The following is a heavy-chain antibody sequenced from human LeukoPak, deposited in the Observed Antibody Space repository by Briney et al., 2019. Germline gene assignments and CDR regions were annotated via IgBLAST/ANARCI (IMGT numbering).Heavy chain of an antibody. CDR1: GFXXSSYX. J-gene: IGHJ5*02. D-gene: IGHD3-16*01. Sequence: GFXXLXXAASGFXXSSYXXHXVRQAPGKGLEWVAVISYDGSNKYYADSVKGRFTISRDNSKNTLYLQMNSLRAEDTAVYYCAKDHWGLDPWGQGTLVTVSS. V-gene: IGHV3-30*18. CDR2: ISYDGSNK. CDR3: AKDHWGLDP.